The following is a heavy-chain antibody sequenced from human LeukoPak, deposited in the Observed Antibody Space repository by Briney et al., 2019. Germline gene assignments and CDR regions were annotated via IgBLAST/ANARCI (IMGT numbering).Heavy chain of an antibody. CDR3: ATYLNRNFKFEY. V-gene: IGHV4-30-4*08. CDR2: IFHSGVT. J-gene: IGHJ4*02. Sequence: PSETLSLTCTVSSDAISNVNYFWTWIRQPPGQGLEWIGYIFHSGVTHYNPSLKNRVTMSVDTSKNQLSLSLTSVTAADTAVYYCATYLNRNFKFEYWGRGTLVTVSS. CDR1: SDAISNVNYF. D-gene: IGHD2-21*01.